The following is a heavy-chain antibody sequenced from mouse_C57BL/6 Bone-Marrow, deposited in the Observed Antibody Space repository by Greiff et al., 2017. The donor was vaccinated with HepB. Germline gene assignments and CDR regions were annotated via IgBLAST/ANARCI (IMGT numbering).Heavy chain of an antibody. D-gene: IGHD1-1*01. J-gene: IGHJ2*01. CDR3: AREGVITTVVATDY. CDR1: GYTFTDYY. V-gene: IGHV1-26*01. CDR2: INPNNGGT. Sequence: VQLQQSGPELVKPGASVKISCKASGYTFTDYYMNWVKQSHGKSLEWIGDINPNNGGTSYNQKFKGKATLTVDKSSSTAYMELRSLTSEDSAVYYCAREGVITTVVATDYWCQGTTLTVSS.